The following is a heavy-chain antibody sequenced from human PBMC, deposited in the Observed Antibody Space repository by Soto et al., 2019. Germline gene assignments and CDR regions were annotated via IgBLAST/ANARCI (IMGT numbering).Heavy chain of an antibody. V-gene: IGHV3-21*01. D-gene: IGHD6-13*01. CDR3: ARVYQAGIAAAGTLY. J-gene: IGHJ4*02. Sequence: EVQLVESGGGLVQPGGSLRLSCAASGFTFSSYSMNWVRQAPGKGLEWVSSISSSSSYIYYADSVKGRFTISRDNAKNSLYLQMNSLRAEDTAVYYCARVYQAGIAAAGTLYWGQGTLVTVSS. CDR2: ISSSSSYI. CDR1: GFTFSSYS.